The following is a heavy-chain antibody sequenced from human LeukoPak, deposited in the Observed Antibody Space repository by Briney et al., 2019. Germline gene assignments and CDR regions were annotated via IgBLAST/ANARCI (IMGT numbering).Heavy chain of an antibody. D-gene: IGHD5-24*01. Sequence: SETLSLTCTVSGGSISSSSYCWGGIRQPPGKGLEWIVSICYSGSTFYNPSHKSRATLSVDTSKNQFSLKLSSVTPADTAVYYCARTENYIPEDWFDPWGQGTLVTVSS. CDR2: ICYSGST. V-gene: IGHV4-39*01. CDR1: GGSISSSSYC. CDR3: ARTENYIPEDWFDP. J-gene: IGHJ5*02.